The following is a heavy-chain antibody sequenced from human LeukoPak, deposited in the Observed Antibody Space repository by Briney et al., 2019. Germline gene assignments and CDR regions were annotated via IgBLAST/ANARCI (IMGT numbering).Heavy chain of an antibody. J-gene: IGHJ4*02. CDR2: IKEDGSEK. Sequence: GGSLRLSCSASGFSFSNYWVSWVRQAPGKGLEWVANIKEDGSEKYYVDSVKGRFTISRDNAKNSLYLQMNGLRDEDTAVYCRARYPCPDYWGQGTLVTVSS. V-gene: IGHV3-7*01. CDR1: GFSFSNYW. CDR3: ARYPCPDY.